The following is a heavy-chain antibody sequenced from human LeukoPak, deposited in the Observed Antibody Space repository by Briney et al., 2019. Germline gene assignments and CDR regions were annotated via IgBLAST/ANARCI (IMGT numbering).Heavy chain of an antibody. Sequence: GGSLRLSCAASGFTFSSYEMNWVRQAPGKGLEWVSYISSSGSTIYYADSVKGRFTISRDNAKNSLYLQMNSLRAEDTAVYYCAGPGDYFDYWGQGTLVTVSS. CDR1: GFTFSSYE. V-gene: IGHV3-48*03. J-gene: IGHJ4*02. CDR2: ISSSGSTI. CDR3: AGPGDYFDY.